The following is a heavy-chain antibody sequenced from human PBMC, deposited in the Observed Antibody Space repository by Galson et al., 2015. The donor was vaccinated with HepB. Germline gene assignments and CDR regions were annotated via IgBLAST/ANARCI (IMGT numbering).Heavy chain of an antibody. Sequence: PVKVSCKASGYTFTSYGISWVRQAPGQGLECMGWISAYNGNTNYAQKLQGRVTMTTDTSTSPAYMELRSLRSDDTAVYYCAYGGRSPLWSGELFLPTPDYGMDVWGQGTTVTVSS. CDR1: GYTFTSYG. D-gene: IGHD3-10*01. J-gene: IGHJ6*02. CDR3: AYGGRSPLWSGELFLPTPDYGMDV. CDR2: ISAYNGNT. V-gene: IGHV1-18*01.